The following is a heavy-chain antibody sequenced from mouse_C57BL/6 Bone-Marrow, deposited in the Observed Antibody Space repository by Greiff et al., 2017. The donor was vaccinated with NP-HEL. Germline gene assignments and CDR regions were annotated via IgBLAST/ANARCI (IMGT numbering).Heavy chain of an antibody. D-gene: IGHD1-1*01. Sequence: EVKLVESGGGLVQPGGSLKLSCAASGFTFSDYYMYWVRQTPEKRLEWVAYISNGGGSTYYPDTVKGRFTISRENAKNTLYLQMSRLKSEDTAMYYCARHDYGSSYGYFDVWGTGTTVTVSS. CDR1: GFTFSDYY. V-gene: IGHV5-12*01. CDR3: ARHDYGSSYGYFDV. CDR2: ISNGGGST. J-gene: IGHJ1*03.